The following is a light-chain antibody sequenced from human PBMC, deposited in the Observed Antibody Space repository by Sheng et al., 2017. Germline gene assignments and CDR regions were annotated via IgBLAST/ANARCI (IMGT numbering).Light chain of an antibody. CDR1: QTVINNY. CDR3: QQRSNWPLT. Sequence: VLTQSPTTLSLSPGEGATLSCRASQTVINNYLNWYQQKPGQAPRLLIYGASARATGIPDRFSGSGSGTDFTLTISSLEPEDFAVYYCQQRSNWPLTFGGGTKVEIK. CDR2: GAS. V-gene: IGKV3D-20*02. J-gene: IGKJ4*01.